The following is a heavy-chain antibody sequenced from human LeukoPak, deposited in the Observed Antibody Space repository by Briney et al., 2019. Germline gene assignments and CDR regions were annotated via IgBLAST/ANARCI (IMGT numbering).Heavy chain of an antibody. Sequence: PSETLSLTCTVSGGSISSYYWSWIRQPPGKGLEWIGYIYYSGSTNYNPSLKSRVTISVDTSKNQFSLKLSSVTAADTAVYYCARGPPLSTVTTEFTNKGPNNWFDPWGQGTLVTVSS. CDR3: ARGPPLSTVTTEFTNKGPNNWFDP. V-gene: IGHV4-59*12. D-gene: IGHD4-17*01. J-gene: IGHJ5*02. CDR2: IYYSGST. CDR1: GGSISSYY.